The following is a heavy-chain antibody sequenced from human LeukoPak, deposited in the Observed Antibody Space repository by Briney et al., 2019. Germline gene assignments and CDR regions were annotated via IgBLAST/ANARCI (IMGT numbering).Heavy chain of an antibody. D-gene: IGHD1-14*01. Sequence: PSETLSLTCTVSGGSISSYYWSWIRQPPGKGLEWIGYIYYSGSTNYNPSLKSRVTISVDTSKNQFSLKLSSVTAADTAVYYCARDNPPEASDIWGQGTRVTVSS. J-gene: IGHJ3*02. CDR2: IYYSGST. V-gene: IGHV4-59*01. CDR1: GGSISSYY. CDR3: ARDNPPEASDI.